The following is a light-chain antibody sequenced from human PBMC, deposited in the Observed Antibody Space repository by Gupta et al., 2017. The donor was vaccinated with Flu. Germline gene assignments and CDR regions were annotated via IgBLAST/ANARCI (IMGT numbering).Light chain of an antibody. J-gene: IGLJ2*01. CDR1: ELGDEY. Sequence: ELTQPPSVSVSPGPPASSTCSGHELGDEYVCWYQQRPGQSPVLLIYQDAKRPSGIPARFSGSNSGNTATLTISGTQAMDEADYYCQAYGSSAVVFGGGTKLTVL. V-gene: IGLV3-1*01. CDR3: QAYGSSAVV. CDR2: QDA.